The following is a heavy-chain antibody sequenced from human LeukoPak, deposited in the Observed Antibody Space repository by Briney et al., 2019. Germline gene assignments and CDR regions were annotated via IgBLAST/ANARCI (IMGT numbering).Heavy chain of an antibody. CDR2: INQNGSEK. Sequence: SGGSLRLSCAASGFTFSGYWRNWVRQAPGKGLEWVANINQNGSEKYYVDSVKGRFTISRDNAKNSVSLQMNSLRGEDTAVYYCARDDGRDWGQGTLVTVSS. CDR1: GFTFSGYW. V-gene: IGHV3-7*01. D-gene: IGHD1-26*01. CDR3: ARDDGRD. J-gene: IGHJ4*02.